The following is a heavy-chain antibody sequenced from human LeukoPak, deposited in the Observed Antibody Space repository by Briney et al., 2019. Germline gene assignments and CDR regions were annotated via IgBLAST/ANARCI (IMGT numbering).Heavy chain of an antibody. V-gene: IGHV3-7*01. CDR3: ARLREIPVFGVVTKSTSYFDY. CDR2: IKQDRSEK. Sequence: GGSLRLSCAASGFTFTNYWMSWVRQAPGKGLELVANIKQDRSEKYYVDSVKGRFTISRDNAKNSLYLQMNSLRAEDTAVYYCARLREIPVFGVVTKSTSYFDYWGQGALVTVSS. J-gene: IGHJ4*02. D-gene: IGHD3-3*01. CDR1: GFTFTNYW.